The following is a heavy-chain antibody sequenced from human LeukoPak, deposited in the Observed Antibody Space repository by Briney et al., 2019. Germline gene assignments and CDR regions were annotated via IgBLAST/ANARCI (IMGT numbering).Heavy chain of an antibody. V-gene: IGHV4-59*12. Sequence: SETLSLTCTVSGGSIGDFYWSWVRQPPGKGLEWIGYIYHSGSNSYNPSLKSRVTISLDTSENRFSLKLTSVTPADTAVYYCARGADFWTGYFHFDNWGQGTQVAVSS. J-gene: IGHJ4*02. CDR3: ARGADFWTGYFHFDN. D-gene: IGHD3/OR15-3a*01. CDR1: GGSIGDFY. CDR2: IYHSGSN.